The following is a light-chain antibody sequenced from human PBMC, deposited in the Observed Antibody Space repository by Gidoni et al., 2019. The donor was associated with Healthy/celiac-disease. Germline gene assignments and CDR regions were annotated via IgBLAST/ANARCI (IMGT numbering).Light chain of an antibody. V-gene: IGKV1-5*03. CDR1: QSISSW. J-gene: IGKJ1*01. CDR2: KAS. Sequence: DIQMTQSPSTLSASVGDSVTITCRASQSISSWLAWYQQKPGKAPKLLIYKASSLESGVPSRFSGSGSGTEFTLTISSLQPDDFATYYCQQYNSYRTFGQXTKVEIK. CDR3: QQYNSYRT.